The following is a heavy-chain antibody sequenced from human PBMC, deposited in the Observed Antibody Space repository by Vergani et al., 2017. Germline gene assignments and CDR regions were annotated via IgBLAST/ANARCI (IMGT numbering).Heavy chain of an antibody. J-gene: IGHJ6*03. V-gene: IGHV3-30*01. CDR3: ARGRKERGSTSCYARGCWYYYYYMDV. CDR1: GFTFSSYA. CDR2: IRYDGSNK. D-gene: IGHD2-2*01. Sequence: QVQLVESGGGVVQPGRSLRLSCAASGFTFSSYAMHWVRQAPGKGLEWVAVIRYDGSNKYYADSVKGRFTISRDNSKNTLYLQMNSLRAEDTAVYYCARGRKERGSTSCYARGCWYYYYYMDVWGKGTTVTVSS.